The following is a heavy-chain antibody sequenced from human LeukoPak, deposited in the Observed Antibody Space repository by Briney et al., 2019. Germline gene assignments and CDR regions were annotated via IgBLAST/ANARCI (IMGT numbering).Heavy chain of an antibody. CDR1: GFTFSSYA. CDR3: AKGADY. CDR2: ISGSGGST. J-gene: IGHJ4*02. Sequence: GASLTLSCAASGFTFSSYAMSWVRQPQGKGLGWVSAISGSGGSTYYADSVKGRFTISRDNSKNRLSLQMNSLRAEDRAVYYCAKGADYWGQGTLVTVSS. V-gene: IGHV3-23*01.